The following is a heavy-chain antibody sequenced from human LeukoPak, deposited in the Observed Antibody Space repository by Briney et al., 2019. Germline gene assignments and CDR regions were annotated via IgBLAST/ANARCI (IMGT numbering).Heavy chain of an antibody. D-gene: IGHD2-21*01. Sequence: GGSLRLSCAASGFAFSSYAMSWVRQAPGKGLEWVSAISGSGGSTYYADSVKGRFTISRDNSKNTLYLQMNSLRAEDTAVYYCAKFLPTHIVVANYYFDYWGQGTLVTVSS. V-gene: IGHV3-23*01. J-gene: IGHJ4*02. CDR1: GFAFSSYA. CDR2: ISGSGGST. CDR3: AKFLPTHIVVANYYFDY.